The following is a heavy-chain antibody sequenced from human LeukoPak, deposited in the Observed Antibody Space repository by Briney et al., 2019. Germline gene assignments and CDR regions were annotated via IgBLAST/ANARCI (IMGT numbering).Heavy chain of an antibody. J-gene: IGHJ4*02. V-gene: IGHV3-7*01. CDR2: IKKDGSEK. D-gene: IGHD5-18*01. CDR3: ARDLSGVTGYTYGRGIDY. Sequence: GGSLRLSCAASGFTFSSYWMSWVRQAPGKGLEWVANIKKDGSEKYYVDSVKGRFTISRDNAKTSLYLQMNSLRAEDTAVHYCARDLSGVTGYTYGRGIDYWGQGTLVTVSS. CDR1: GFTFSSYW.